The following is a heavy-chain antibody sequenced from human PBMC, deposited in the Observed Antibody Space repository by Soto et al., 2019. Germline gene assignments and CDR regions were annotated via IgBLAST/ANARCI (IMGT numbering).Heavy chain of an antibody. J-gene: IGHJ5*02. V-gene: IGHV4-34*01. D-gene: IGHD2-2*01. CDR2: INHRGDT. Sequence: SKTLSLTCAVDGECLTGGSYWTWVRQAPGRGLEWIVEINHRGDTTYIPSLKSRVTISVDASKNQFSLQMTSVTAEDTAMYYCARIDGGRIAVLPADTHRRTNWFAAWGQGNLVTGSS. CDR3: ARIDGGRIAVLPADTHRRTNWFAA. CDR1: GECLTGGSY.